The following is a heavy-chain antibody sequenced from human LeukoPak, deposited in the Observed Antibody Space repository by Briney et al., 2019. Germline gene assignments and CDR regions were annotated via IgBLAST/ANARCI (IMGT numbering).Heavy chain of an antibody. V-gene: IGHV3-13*01. Sequence: GGSLRLSCAASGFTFSSYDMHWVRQATGKGLEWVSAIGTAGDTYYPGSVKGRFTISRENAKNSLYLQMNSLRAGDTAVYYCARDCSSTSCYHAHRSYYYYMDVWGKGTTVTVSS. J-gene: IGHJ6*03. D-gene: IGHD2-2*01. CDR3: ARDCSSTSCYHAHRSYYYYMDV. CDR1: GFTFSSYD. CDR2: IGTAGDT.